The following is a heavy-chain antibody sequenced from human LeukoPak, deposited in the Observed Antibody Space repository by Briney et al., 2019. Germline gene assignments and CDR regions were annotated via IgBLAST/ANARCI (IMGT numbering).Heavy chain of an antibody. CDR1: GYTFTSNY. CDR2: ISPSGGST. V-gene: IGHV1-46*01. CDR3: ARSGGASSWYY. J-gene: IGHJ4*02. Sequence: ASVKVSCKAFGYTFTSNYMHWVRQAPGQGPEWMGVISPSGGSTTYAQKFQGRVTLTRDMSTSTDYLELSSLRSEDTAVYYCARSGGASSWYYWGQGTLVTVSS. D-gene: IGHD6-13*01.